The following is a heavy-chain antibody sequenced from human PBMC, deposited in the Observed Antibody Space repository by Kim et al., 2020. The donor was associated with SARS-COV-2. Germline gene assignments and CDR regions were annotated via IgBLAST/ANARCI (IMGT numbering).Heavy chain of an antibody. D-gene: IGHD3-16*02. V-gene: IGHV2-5*02. Sequence: SGPTLVKPTQTLTLTCTFSGFSLSTSGVGVGWIRQPPGKALEWLALIYWDDDKRYSPSLKSRLTITKDTSKNQVVLTMTNMDPVDTATYYCAHSPGGLHLGELSFYYYYGMDVWGQGTTVTVSS. CDR1: GFSLSTSGVG. CDR3: AHSPGGLHLGELSFYYYYGMDV. J-gene: IGHJ6*02. CDR2: IYWDDDK.